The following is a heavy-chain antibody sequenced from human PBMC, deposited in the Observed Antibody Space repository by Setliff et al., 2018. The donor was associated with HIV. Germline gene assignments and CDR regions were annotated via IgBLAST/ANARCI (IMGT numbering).Heavy chain of an antibody. CDR3: AHIGPFCTGYYGPFDY. Sequence: SGPTLVNPTQTLRLTCNISGFSLNKYQFNLGWIRQTPGKAPEWLALIYWNGDKKYNPSLKNRITITKDNSIKQVVLTMTNMDPVDSGTFYCAHIGPFCTGYYGPFDYWGPGVLVTVSS. CDR1: GFSLNKYQFN. V-gene: IGHV2-5*01. CDR2: IYWNGDK. D-gene: IGHD3-3*01. J-gene: IGHJ4*02.